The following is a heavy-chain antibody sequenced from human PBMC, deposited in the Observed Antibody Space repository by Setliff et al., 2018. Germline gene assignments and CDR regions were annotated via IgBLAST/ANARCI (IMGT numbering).Heavy chain of an antibody. CDR1: GGSISSSDFY. J-gene: IGHJ6*03. CDR3: GLWTGYRGYYYYMDV. V-gene: IGHV4-39*01. CDR2: IYYSGTT. D-gene: IGHD3-3*01. Sequence: PSETLSLTCTVSGGSISSSDFYWGWIRQPPGKGLEWIGSIYYSGTTYYNPSLKSRVTMSVDTSEKQFTLNLSSMTAADTAVYYCGLWTGYRGYYYYMDVWGKGTTVTVSS.